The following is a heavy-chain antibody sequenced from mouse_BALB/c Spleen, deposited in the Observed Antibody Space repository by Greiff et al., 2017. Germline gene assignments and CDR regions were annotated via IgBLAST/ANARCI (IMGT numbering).Heavy chain of an antibody. J-gene: IGHJ2*01. CDR2: IYPGSGNT. CDR1: GYTFTDYY. CDR3: AREGEDRDYPDD. D-gene: IGHD2-4*01. Sequence: VQLQQSGAELARPGASVKLSCKASGYTFTDYYINWVKQRTGQGLEWIGEIYPGSGNTYYNEKFKGKATLTADKSSSTAYMQLSSLTSEDSAVYFCAREGEDRDYPDDWGQGTTLTVSS. V-gene: IGHV1-77*01.